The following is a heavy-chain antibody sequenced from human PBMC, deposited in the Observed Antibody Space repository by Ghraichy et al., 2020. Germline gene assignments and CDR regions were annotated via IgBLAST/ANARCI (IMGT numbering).Heavy chain of an antibody. CDR2: IYYTGSS. Sequence: SETLSLTCAVSDDSITSTTYYWGWIRQPPGKGLEWIGSIYYTGSSYYQPSLKSRFTISIDTSKQQFSLRLRSVTAADTSIYYCARHRRGDFWGGFPDSWGQGTLVTVSA. V-gene: IGHV4-39*01. D-gene: IGHD3-3*01. CDR3: ARHRRGDFWGGFPDS. CDR1: DDSITSTTYY. J-gene: IGHJ5*01.